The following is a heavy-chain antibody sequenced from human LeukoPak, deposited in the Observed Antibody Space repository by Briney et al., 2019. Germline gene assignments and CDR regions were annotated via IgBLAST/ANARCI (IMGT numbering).Heavy chain of an antibody. J-gene: IGHJ3*02. Sequence: SVKVSCKASGGTFSSYAISWVRQAPGQGLEWMGRIIPIFGTANYAQKFQGRVTITADKSTSTAYMELSSLRSEDTPVYYCARDRFGAYCGGDCQDAFDIWGQGTMVTVSS. CDR2: IIPIFGTA. CDR1: GGTFSSYA. V-gene: IGHV1-69*06. D-gene: IGHD2-21*01. CDR3: ARDRFGAYCGGDCQDAFDI.